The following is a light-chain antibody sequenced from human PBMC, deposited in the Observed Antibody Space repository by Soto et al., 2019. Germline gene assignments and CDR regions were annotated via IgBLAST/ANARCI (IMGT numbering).Light chain of an antibody. Sequence: DIQMTQSPSTLSASVRGRFTISCRASQSISSWLAWYQQKPGKAPKLLIYDASNLESGVPSRFSGSGSGTEFSLTISSLQADEFATYYCQQYNYYWTFGQGTKLDIK. CDR3: QQYNYYWT. CDR2: DAS. J-gene: IGKJ1*01. CDR1: QSISSW. V-gene: IGKV1-5*01.